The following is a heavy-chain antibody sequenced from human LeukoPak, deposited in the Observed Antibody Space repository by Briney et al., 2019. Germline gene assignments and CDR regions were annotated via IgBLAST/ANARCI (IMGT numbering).Heavy chain of an antibody. CDR3: ATHAGTDSSNWYYFNY. J-gene: IGHJ4*02. V-gene: IGHV4-4*02. CDR1: GFTFSSYW. D-gene: IGHD6-13*01. CDR2: IYHSGST. Sequence: PGGSLRLSCAASGFTFSSYWMSWVRQAPGKGLEWIGYIYHSGSTYYNPSLKSRVTIAVDTSKNQISLKLNSVTAADTAVYYCATHAGTDSSNWYYFNYWGQGTLVTVSS.